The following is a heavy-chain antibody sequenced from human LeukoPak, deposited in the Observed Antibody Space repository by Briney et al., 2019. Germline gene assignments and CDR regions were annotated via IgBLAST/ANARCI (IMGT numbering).Heavy chain of an antibody. CDR2: IYHSGST. D-gene: IGHD2-15*01. CDR3: ARDGSWYSPFDY. Sequence: SETLSLTCTVSGYSISSGYYWGWIRQPPGKGLEWIGSIYHSGSTYYNPSLKSRVTISVDTSKNQFSLQLNSVTPEDTAVYYCARDGSWYSPFDYWGQGTLVTVSS. V-gene: IGHV4-38-2*02. J-gene: IGHJ4*02. CDR1: GYSISSGYY.